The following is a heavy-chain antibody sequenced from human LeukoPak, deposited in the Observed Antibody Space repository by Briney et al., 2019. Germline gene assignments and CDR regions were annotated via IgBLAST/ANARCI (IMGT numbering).Heavy chain of an antibody. CDR2: IYYSGST. V-gene: IGHV4-59*01. CDR3: ARVGSSWYVGWFDR. CDR1: AGSISDYY. J-gene: IGHJ5*02. Sequence: SETLSLTCTVSAGSISDYYWSWIRQPPGKGLEWIGYIYYSGSTNYNPSLKSRVTISVDTSKNQFSLKLSSVTAADTAVYYCARVGSSWYVGWFDRWGQGTLAIVSS. D-gene: IGHD6-13*01.